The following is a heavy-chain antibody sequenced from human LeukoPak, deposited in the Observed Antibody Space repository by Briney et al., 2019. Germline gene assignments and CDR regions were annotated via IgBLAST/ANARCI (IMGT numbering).Heavy chain of an antibody. CDR3: ARGYPGYYDILTGYPNYYGMDV. V-gene: IGHV3-66*01. CDR2: IYSGGST. Sequence: GGSLRLSCAASGFTVSSNYMSWVRQAPGKGLEWVSVIYSGGSTYYADSVKGRFTISRDNSKNTLYLQMNSLRAEDTAVYYCARGYPGYYDILTGYPNYYGMDVWGQGTTVTVS. J-gene: IGHJ6*02. CDR1: GFTVSSNY. D-gene: IGHD3-9*01.